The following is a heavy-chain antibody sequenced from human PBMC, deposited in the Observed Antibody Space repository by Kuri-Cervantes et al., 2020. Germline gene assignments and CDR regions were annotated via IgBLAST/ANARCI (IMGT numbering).Heavy chain of an antibody. D-gene: IGHD3-10*01. Sequence: SETLSLPCAAYGGSFSGYYWSGIRQPPGKGLDWRGEINQSGSTNYNPSLKRRVTISVDTSKNQFSLKLSSVTAADTAVYYCARGSRYYGSGILGGMDVWGQGTTVTVSS. CDR3: ARGSRYYGSGILGGMDV. CDR1: GGSFSGYY. J-gene: IGHJ6*02. V-gene: IGHV4-34*01. CDR2: INQSGST.